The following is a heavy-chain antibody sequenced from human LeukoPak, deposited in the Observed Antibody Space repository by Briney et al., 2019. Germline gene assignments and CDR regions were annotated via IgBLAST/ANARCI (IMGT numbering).Heavy chain of an antibody. CDR2: INPRGGST. J-gene: IGHJ4*02. V-gene: IGHV1-46*01. Sequence: ASVKVSCKASGYTFTSHFMHWVRQAPGQGLEWMGIINPRGGSTSYTQKFQGRVTMTRDTSTSTVYMELSSLRSEDTAVYYCARKFLGSRGYYFDYWGQGTLVTVSS. D-gene: IGHD3-10*01. CDR3: ARKFLGSRGYYFDY. CDR1: GYTFTSHF.